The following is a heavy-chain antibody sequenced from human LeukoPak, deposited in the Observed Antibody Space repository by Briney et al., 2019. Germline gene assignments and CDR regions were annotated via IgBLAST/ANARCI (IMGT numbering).Heavy chain of an antibody. V-gene: IGHV4-39*07. CDR3: ARQDSSGYGEGYFDY. CDR2: IYYSGST. D-gene: IGHD3-22*01. Sequence: SETLSLTCTVSGGSISSSSYYWGWIRQPPGKGLEWIGSIYYSGSTYYNPSLKSRVTISVDTSKNQFSLKLSSVTAADTAVYYCARQDSSGYGEGYFDYWGQGTLVTVSS. J-gene: IGHJ4*02. CDR1: GGSISSSSYY.